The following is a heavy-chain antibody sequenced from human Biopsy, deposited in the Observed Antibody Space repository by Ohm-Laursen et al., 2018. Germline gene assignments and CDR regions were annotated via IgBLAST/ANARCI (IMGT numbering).Heavy chain of an antibody. D-gene: IGHD6-25*01. J-gene: IGHJ4*01. CDR2: ISGSSNNI. V-gene: IGHV3-9*01. Sequence: SSLRLSCTASGFIFSDYGMHWVRQAPGKGLEGVSGISGSSNNIIYADSVRGRFTISRDNAKSSLYLEMNSLRSEDTAFYYCTKRRTAVRPFDSWGHGTLVTVSS. CDR1: GFIFSDYG. CDR3: TKRRTAVRPFDS.